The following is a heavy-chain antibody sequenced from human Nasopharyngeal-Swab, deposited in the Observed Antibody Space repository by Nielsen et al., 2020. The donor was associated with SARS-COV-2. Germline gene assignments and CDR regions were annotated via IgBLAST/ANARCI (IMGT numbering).Heavy chain of an antibody. V-gene: IGHV3-23*01. CDR2: ISGSGGGT. CDR3: ASNRGGYSYGHDFDY. J-gene: IGHJ4*02. CDR1: GFTFSSYA. Sequence: GESLKISCAASGFTFSSYAMSWVRQAPGKGLEWVSAISGSGGGTYYADSVKGRFTISRDNSKNTLYLQMNSLRAEDTAVYYCASNRGGYSYGHDFDYWGQGTLVTVSS. D-gene: IGHD5-18*01.